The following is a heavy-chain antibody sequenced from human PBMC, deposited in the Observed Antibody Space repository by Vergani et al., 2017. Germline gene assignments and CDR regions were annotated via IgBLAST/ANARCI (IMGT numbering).Heavy chain of an antibody. CDR1: RYTFTSYD. CDR3: ARSELQSYYYYYYMDV. CDR2: MNPNSGNT. V-gene: IGHV1-8*01. D-gene: IGHD3-10*01. J-gene: IGHJ6*03. Sequence: QVQLVQSGAEVKKPGASVKVSCKASRYTFTSYDINWVRQATGQGLEWMGWMNPNSGNTGYAQKFQGRVTMTRNTSISTAYMELSSLRSEDTAVYYCARSELQSYYYYYYMDVWGKGTTVTVSS.